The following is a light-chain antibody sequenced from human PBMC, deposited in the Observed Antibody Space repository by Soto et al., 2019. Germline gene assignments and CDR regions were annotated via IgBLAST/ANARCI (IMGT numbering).Light chain of an antibody. CDR2: GAS. CDR1: QSVTTQ. J-gene: IGKJ1*01. Sequence: EIVLTQSPGTLSLSPGERATLSCMASQSVTTQLAWYQQKPGQAPRLIIHGASSRATGVPDRITGSGSGTDFTLSISRLEPEDFAVYYCQQYGGSTRTFGQGTKVDI. V-gene: IGKV3-20*01. CDR3: QQYGGSTRT.